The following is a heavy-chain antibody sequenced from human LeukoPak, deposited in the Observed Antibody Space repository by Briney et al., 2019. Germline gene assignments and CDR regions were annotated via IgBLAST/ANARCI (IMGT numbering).Heavy chain of an antibody. CDR1: GFTVSSNY. Sequence: GGSLRLSCAASGFTVSSNYMSWVRQAPGKGQECVSVLYSGGNTYYADSVKGRFTISRDNSKNTLYLQMNSLRAEDTAVYYCARGESWGIVVVTYFDYWGQGTLVTVSS. V-gene: IGHV3-53*01. J-gene: IGHJ4*02. D-gene: IGHD3-22*01. CDR3: ARGESWGIVVVTYFDY. CDR2: LYSGGNT.